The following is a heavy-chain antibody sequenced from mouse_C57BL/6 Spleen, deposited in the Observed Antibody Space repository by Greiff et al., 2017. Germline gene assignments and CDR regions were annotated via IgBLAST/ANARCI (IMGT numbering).Heavy chain of an antibody. CDR2: INPNNGGT. V-gene: IGHV1-26*01. J-gene: IGHJ4*01. CDR3: ARLARAMDY. Sequence: VQLQQSGPELVKPGASVKISCKASGYTFTDYYMNWVKQSHGKSLEWIGDINPNNGGTSYNQKFKGKATLTVDKSSSTAYMELRSLTSEDSAVYYCARLARAMDYWGQGTSVTVSS. CDR1: GYTFTDYY.